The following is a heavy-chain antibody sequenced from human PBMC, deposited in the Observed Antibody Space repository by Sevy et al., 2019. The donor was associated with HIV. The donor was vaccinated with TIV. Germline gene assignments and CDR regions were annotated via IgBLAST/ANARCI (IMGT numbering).Heavy chain of an antibody. Sequence: ASVKVSCKASGYTFTSYGISWVRQAPGQGLAWMGWISAYNGNTNYAQKLQGRVTMTTDTSTSTAYMELRSLRSDDTAVYYCARASGYSYGYVSLDFDYWGQGTLVTVSS. CDR3: ARASGYSYGYVSLDFDY. V-gene: IGHV1-18*04. CDR1: GYTFTSYG. J-gene: IGHJ4*02. D-gene: IGHD5-18*01. CDR2: ISAYNGNT.